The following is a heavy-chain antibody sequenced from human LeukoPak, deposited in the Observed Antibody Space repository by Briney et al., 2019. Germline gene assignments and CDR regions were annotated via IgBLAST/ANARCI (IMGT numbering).Heavy chain of an antibody. D-gene: IGHD5/OR15-5a*01. CDR2: IYSNGDT. J-gene: IGHJ4*02. CDR1: GGSISSGPYY. Sequence: PAQTLSLTCTVSGGSISSGPYYWNWIRQPAGKGLEWIGRIYSNGDTDYHPSLKSRVTISLDTPKNQLSLRLSSVTAADTAVYFCATLVSTRYYFDYWGQGTLVTVSS. V-gene: IGHV4-61*02. CDR3: ATLVSTRYYFDY.